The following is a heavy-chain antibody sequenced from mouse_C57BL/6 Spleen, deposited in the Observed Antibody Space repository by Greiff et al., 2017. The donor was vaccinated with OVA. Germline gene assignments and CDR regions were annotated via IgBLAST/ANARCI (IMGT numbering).Heavy chain of an antibody. CDR2: INPNNGGT. CDR3: ARRYYGSSSWCAY. D-gene: IGHD1-1*01. V-gene: IGHV1-18*01. Sequence: EVQLQQSGPELVKPGASVKIPCKASGYTFTDYNMDWVKQSHGKSLEWIGDINPNNGGTIYNQKFKGKATLTVDKSSSTAYMELRSLTSEDTAVYYCARRYYGSSSWCAYWGQGTLVTVSA. J-gene: IGHJ3*01. CDR1: GYTFTDYN.